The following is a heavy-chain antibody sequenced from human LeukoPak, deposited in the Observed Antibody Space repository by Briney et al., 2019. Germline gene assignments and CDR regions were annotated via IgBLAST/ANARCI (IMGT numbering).Heavy chain of an antibody. CDR2: SYYSGST. Sequence: SETLALTCTASGGTFSSYYWSWIRQPPGKGLEWIGYSYYSGSTKYNPSLESRLTISVDTSKNQFSLKLSSVTAADTAVYYRARDRGGSGSQDYYYYGMDVWGKGTTVTVSS. D-gene: IGHD3-10*01. J-gene: IGHJ6*04. CDR1: GGTFSSYY. V-gene: IGHV4-59*01. CDR3: ARDRGGSGSQDYYYYGMDV.